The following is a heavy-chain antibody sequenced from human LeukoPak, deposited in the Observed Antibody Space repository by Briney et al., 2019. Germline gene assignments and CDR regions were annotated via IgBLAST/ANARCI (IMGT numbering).Heavy chain of an antibody. Sequence: GGSLRLSCAASGFTFSSYDMSWVRQAPGKGLEWDSSITISGGSTFYADSVMGRFTISRDNYKNTLYLQMNSLSAEDTAVYYCAKRGNPAVGHHYLDVWGKGTTVSVSS. V-gene: IGHV3-23*01. CDR1: GFTFSSYD. D-gene: IGHD2-2*01. J-gene: IGHJ6*03. CDR2: ITISGGST. CDR3: AKRGNPAVGHHYLDV.